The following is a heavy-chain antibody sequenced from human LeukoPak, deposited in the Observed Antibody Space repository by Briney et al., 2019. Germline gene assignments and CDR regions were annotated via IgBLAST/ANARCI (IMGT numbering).Heavy chain of an antibody. Sequence: PGGSLRLSCAASGFTFSSYGMHWVRQAPGKGLEWVAVISYDGSNKYYADSVKGRFTISRDNSKNTLYLQMNSLRAEDTAVYYCAKDGSTYYYDSSGYSYFDYWGQGTLVTVSS. J-gene: IGHJ4*02. CDR2: ISYDGSNK. CDR3: AKDGSTYYYDSSGYSYFDY. CDR1: GFTFSSYG. V-gene: IGHV3-30*18. D-gene: IGHD3-22*01.